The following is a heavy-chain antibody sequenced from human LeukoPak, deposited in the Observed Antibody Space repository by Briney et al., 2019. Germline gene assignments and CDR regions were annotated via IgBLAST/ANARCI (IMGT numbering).Heavy chain of an antibody. CDR3: ARGYDSGSYYVY. V-gene: IGHV3-48*03. D-gene: IGHD3-22*01. Sequence: HPGGSLRLSCAASGFTFSGYEMNWVRQAPGKGLEWVSYISRSGSTIYYADSVEGRFTISRDNAKNSLYLQMNSLRAEDTAVYYCARGYDSGSYYVYWGQGTLVTVSS. CDR2: ISRSGSTI. J-gene: IGHJ4*02. CDR1: GFTFSGYE.